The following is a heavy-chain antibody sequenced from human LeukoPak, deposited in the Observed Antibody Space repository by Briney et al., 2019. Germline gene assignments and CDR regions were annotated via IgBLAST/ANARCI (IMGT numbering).Heavy chain of an antibody. D-gene: IGHD2-2*01. Sequence: SETLSLTCAVYGGSFSGYYWSWIRQPPGKGLEWIGEINHSGSTNYNPSLKSRVTISVDTSKNQFSLKLSSVTAADTAVYYCARGRDIVVVPAAQDFDYWGQGTLVTVSS. V-gene: IGHV4-34*01. CDR2: INHSGST. J-gene: IGHJ4*02. CDR3: ARGRDIVVVPAAQDFDY. CDR1: GGSFSGYY.